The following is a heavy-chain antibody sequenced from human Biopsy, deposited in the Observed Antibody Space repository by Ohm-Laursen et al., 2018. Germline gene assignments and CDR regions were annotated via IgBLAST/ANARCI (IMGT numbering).Heavy chain of an antibody. CDR1: GYTFTSYG. CDR3: ARAGVGSDGTDSYYYGMDV. D-gene: IGHD5-24*01. Sequence: SVKVSCKASGYTFTSYGISWVRQAPGQRLEWMGWMNPKSGKTGYEQKFRGRVTMTSDTSISTAYMELSSLGSEDTAAYYCARAGVGSDGTDSYYYGMDVWGPGTTVTVSS. CDR2: MNPKSGKT. J-gene: IGHJ6*02. V-gene: IGHV1-8*01.